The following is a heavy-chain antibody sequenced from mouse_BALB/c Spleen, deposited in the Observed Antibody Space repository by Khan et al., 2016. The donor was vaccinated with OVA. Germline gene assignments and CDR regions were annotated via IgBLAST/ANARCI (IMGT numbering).Heavy chain of an antibody. J-gene: IGHJ2*01. D-gene: IGHD1-1*01. CDR3: ARDYGSSYYYFDY. CDR2: ISYSGST. V-gene: IGHV3-2*02. Sequence: EVQLQESGPGLVKPSQSLSLTCTVTGYSITSDYAWNWIRQFPGNKLEWMGYISYSGSTSYNPSLKSRISITRDTSKNKFFLQLNSVTTEDTATYYGARDYGSSYYYFDYWGQGTTLTVSS. CDR1: GYSITSDYA.